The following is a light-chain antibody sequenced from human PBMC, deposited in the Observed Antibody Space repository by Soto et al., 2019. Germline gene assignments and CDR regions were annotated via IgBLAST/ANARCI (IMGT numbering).Light chain of an antibody. CDR2: GAS. CDR3: QQLNSYPLP. Sequence: EIGMTQSPATLSVYPGGRATLSCRASQSISYTLAWYQQKPGQAPRLLIHGASTRATGFPARFSGSGSGTEFTLTISSLQPEDFATYYCQQLNSYPLPFGGGTKVDIK. V-gene: IGKV3-15*01. CDR1: QSISYT. J-gene: IGKJ4*01.